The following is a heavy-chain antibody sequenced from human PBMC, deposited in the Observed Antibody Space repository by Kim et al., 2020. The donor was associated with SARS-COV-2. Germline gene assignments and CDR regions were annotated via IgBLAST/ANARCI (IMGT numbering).Heavy chain of an antibody. CDR1: GFTFSSYS. Sequence: GGSLRLSCAASGFTFSSYSMNWVRQAPGKGLEWVSYISSSSSTIYYADSVKGRFTISRDNAKNSLYLQMNSLRAEDTAVYYCARDRRYYDSSGYYLTIYFDYWGQGTLVTVSS. CDR3: ARDRRYYDSSGYYLTIYFDY. D-gene: IGHD3-22*01. V-gene: IGHV3-48*04. J-gene: IGHJ4*02. CDR2: ISSSSSTI.